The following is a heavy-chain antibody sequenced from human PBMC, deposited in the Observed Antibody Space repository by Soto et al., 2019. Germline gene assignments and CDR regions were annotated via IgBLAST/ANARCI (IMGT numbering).Heavy chain of an antibody. Sequence: ASVKVSCKASGGTFNSYSIHWVRQAPGQGPEWMGIIIPSVGITSYAQKFQGRVTMTRDTSTSTVYMELSSLRSEDTAVYYCARGLLWFGDSRKKDYHYGMDVWGQGTTVTVSS. CDR3: ARGLLWFGDSRKKDYHYGMDV. J-gene: IGHJ6*02. V-gene: IGHV1-46*02. D-gene: IGHD3-10*01. CDR1: GGTFNSYS. CDR2: IIPSVGIT.